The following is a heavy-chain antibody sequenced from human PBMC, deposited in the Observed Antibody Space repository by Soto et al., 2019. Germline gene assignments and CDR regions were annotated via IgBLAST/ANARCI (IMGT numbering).Heavy chain of an antibody. Sequence: DVQLVQSGGVLVQPGGSVRLSCAASGFTFSDHYMDWVRQAPGKGLEWVARSRNKANSYSTAYAASVNGRFTISRDESRNSLFLQMNSLRTDDTAIYYGAREGRDPPPSSGFDYWGLGTLVTVSS. CDR2: SRNKANSYST. D-gene: IGHD6-19*01. J-gene: IGHJ4*02. V-gene: IGHV3-72*01. CDR1: GFTFSDHY. CDR3: AREGRDPPPSSGFDY.